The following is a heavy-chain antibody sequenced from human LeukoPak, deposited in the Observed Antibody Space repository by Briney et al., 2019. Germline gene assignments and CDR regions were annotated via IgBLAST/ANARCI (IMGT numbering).Heavy chain of an antibody. J-gene: IGHJ6*03. CDR2: ICWNSGSI. CDR3: AKRPSRRLTYYYYMDV. CDR1: GFTFDDYA. D-gene: IGHD1-20*01. V-gene: IGHV3-9*03. Sequence: PGGSLRLSCAASGFTFDDYAMHWVRQAPGKGLEWVSGICWNSGSIGYADSVKGRFTISRDNAKNSLYLQMNSLRAEDMALYYCAKRPSRRLTYYYYMDVWGKGTTVTVSS.